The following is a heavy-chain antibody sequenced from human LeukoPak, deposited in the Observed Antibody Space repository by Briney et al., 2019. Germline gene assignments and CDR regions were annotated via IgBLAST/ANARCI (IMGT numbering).Heavy chain of an antibody. CDR1: GYSFTSYW. D-gene: IGHD6-19*01. Sequence: GESLKISCKGSGYSFTSYWIGWVRQMPGKGLEWMGIIYPGDSDTRYSPSFQGQVTISADKSISTAYLQWSSLKASDTAMYYCARLLRPKYSSGWYPNYNWFDPWGQGTLVTVSS. CDR3: ARLLRPKYSSGWYPNYNWFDP. CDR2: IYPGDSDT. J-gene: IGHJ5*02. V-gene: IGHV5-51*01.